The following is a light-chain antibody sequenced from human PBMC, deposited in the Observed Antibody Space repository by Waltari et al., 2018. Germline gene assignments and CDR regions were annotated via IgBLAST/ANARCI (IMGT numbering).Light chain of an antibody. J-gene: IGKJ2*03. CDR2: DAS. V-gene: IGKV3-20*01. CDR3: QQYRMTPVS. CDR1: ESVGNL. Sequence: EVLLTHSPGTLSLSQGDRATLSCRASESVGNLLAWYQQKPGQAPRLLIYDASTRATGIPDRFSGSGSGTEFTLTISRLEAGDFAMYYCQQYRMTPVSFGQGTKVEIK.